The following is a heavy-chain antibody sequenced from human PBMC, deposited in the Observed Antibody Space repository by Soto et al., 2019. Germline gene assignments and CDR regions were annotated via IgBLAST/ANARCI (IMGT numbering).Heavy chain of an antibody. CDR3: AREYGYSSSSTPAFDY. V-gene: IGHV3-11*01. D-gene: IGHD6-6*01. CDR2: ISGSGSTI. CDR1: GFTFSGYY. Sequence: WGSLRLSCAASGFTFSGYYMNWILQAPGKGLEWVSYISGSGSTIKYTDSVKGRFTISRDNAKKSLYLQMNSLRTEDTAVYFCAREYGYSSSSTPAFDYWGQGTQVTVSA. J-gene: IGHJ4*02.